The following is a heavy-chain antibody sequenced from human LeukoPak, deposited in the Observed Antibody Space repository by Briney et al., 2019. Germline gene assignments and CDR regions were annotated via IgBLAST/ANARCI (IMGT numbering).Heavy chain of an antibody. V-gene: IGHV1-69*05. CDR3: AKESGMVRGVYFDY. CDR2: IIPIFGTA. D-gene: IGHD3-10*01. CDR1: GGTFSSYA. J-gene: IGHJ4*02. Sequence: GASVKVSCKASGGTFSSYAISWVRQAPGQGLEWMGRIIPIFGTANYAQKFQGRVTITTDESTSTAYMELRSLRSEDTAVYYCAKESGMVRGVYFDYWGQGTLVTVSS.